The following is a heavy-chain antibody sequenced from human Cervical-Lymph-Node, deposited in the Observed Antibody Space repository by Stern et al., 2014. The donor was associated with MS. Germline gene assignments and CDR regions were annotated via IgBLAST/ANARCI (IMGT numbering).Heavy chain of an antibody. CDR3: VRDVYQPSLYSYNMDV. Sequence: QLQLQESGPGLVKPSQTLSLTCTVSGGSISRGDYYWSWIRQSPGTGLEWIGHIYNTGITYYNPSLKGRVTISIATSENQFSLSLGSVTAADTAVYYCVRDVYQPSLYSYNMDVWGQGTTVTVSS. J-gene: IGHJ6*02. CDR2: IYNTGIT. V-gene: IGHV4-30-4*08. D-gene: IGHD6-13*01. CDR1: GGSISRGDYY.